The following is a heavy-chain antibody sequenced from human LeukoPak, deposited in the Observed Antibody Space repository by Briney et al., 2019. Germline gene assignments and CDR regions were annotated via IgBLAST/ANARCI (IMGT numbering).Heavy chain of an antibody. J-gene: IGHJ4*02. V-gene: IGHV4-59*08. CDR1: GGPVSGYY. CDR3: ARHSNSGTYPLDY. D-gene: IGHD3-10*01. CDR2: IHYSGRT. Sequence: SETLSLSCTVSGGPVSGYYWSWVRQSPGKGLEWIAWIHYSGRTKYNPSLESRVTISVDTSKNHFSLKLSSVTAADAALYYCARHSNSGTYPLDYWGQGTLVTVSS.